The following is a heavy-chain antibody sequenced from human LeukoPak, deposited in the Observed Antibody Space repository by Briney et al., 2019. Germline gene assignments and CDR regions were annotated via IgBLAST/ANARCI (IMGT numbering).Heavy chain of an antibody. Sequence: GRSLRLPCAASGFTFSSYGMHWVRQAPGKGLEWVAVIWYDGSNKYYADSVKGRFTISRDNSKNTLYLQMNSLRAEDTAVYYCARRAIAAAGGYFDYWGQGTLVTVSS. V-gene: IGHV3-33*01. D-gene: IGHD6-13*01. J-gene: IGHJ4*02. CDR1: GFTFSSYG. CDR2: IWYDGSNK. CDR3: ARRAIAAAGGYFDY.